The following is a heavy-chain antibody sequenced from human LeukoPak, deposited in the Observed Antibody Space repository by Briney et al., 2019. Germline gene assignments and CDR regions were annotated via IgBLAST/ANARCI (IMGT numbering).Heavy chain of an antibody. Sequence: SVKVSCKASGGTFSSYAISWVRQAPGQGLEWMGGIIPIFGTANYAQKFQGRVTITTDESTSTAYMELSSLRSEDTAVYYCASVTYYYDSSGYYYNWFDPWGQGTLVTVSS. CDR1: GGTFSSYA. D-gene: IGHD3-22*01. CDR3: ASVTYYYDSSGYYYNWFDP. J-gene: IGHJ5*02. V-gene: IGHV1-69*05. CDR2: IIPIFGTA.